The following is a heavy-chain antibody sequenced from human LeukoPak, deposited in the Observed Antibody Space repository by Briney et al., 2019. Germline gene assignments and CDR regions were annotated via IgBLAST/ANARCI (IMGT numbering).Heavy chain of an antibody. CDR2: ITSSSSYK. CDR1: GFTFSNYN. J-gene: IGHJ5*02. CDR3: ARLVESNWFDP. D-gene: IGHD3-9*01. V-gene: IGHV3-21*01. Sequence: GGTLRLSSAAPGFTFSNYNMNWVRQAPGKELEWISSITSSSSYKFYADSVKGRFTISRDNAKNSLYLQMNSLRAEDTAVYYCARLVESNWFDPWGQGTLVTVSS.